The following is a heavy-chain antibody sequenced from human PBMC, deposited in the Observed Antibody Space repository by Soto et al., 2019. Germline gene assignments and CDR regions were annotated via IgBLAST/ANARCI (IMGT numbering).Heavy chain of an antibody. Sequence: QVQLVQSGAEVKKPGASVKVSCKASGYTFTGYYMHWVRQAPGQGLEWMGWINPNSGGTNYAQKFQGWVTMTRDMSISAAYMELSRLRSDDTAVYYCARDISPGIAVAGAYYYYGMDVWGQGTTVTVSS. V-gene: IGHV1-2*04. CDR3: ARDISPGIAVAGAYYYYGMDV. CDR1: GYTFTGYY. J-gene: IGHJ6*02. CDR2: INPNSGGT. D-gene: IGHD6-19*01.